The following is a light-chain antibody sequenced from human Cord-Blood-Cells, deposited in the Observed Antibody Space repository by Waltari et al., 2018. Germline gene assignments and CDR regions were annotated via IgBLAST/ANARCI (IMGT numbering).Light chain of an antibody. J-gene: IGLJ3*02. CDR2: ERS. CDR1: SSDVGSYNL. CDR3: CSYAGSSTWV. Sequence: QSALTQPASVSGSPGQAITISCTGTSSDVGSYNLVSWYQQHPGKAPKLLIYERSKRPSGVSNPFSGSKSGNTASLTISGLQAEDEADYYCCSYAGSSTWVFGGGTKLTVL. V-gene: IGLV2-23*01.